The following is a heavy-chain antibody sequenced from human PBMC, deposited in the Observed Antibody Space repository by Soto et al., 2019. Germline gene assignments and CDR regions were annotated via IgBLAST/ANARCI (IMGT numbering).Heavy chain of an antibody. CDR3: AKLGSDFLNWFDP. CDR2: VSGSDGST. Sequence: EVQLLDSGGGLVQPGGSLRLSCAASGFAFTAFAMSWVRQAPGKGLEWVSAVSGSDGSTYYADSVKGRFTISRDNSKDALYLQMSSLRAEDTAVYYCAKLGSDFLNWFDPWGQGTLVTVSS. D-gene: IGHD3-16*01. CDR1: GFAFTAFA. V-gene: IGHV3-23*01. J-gene: IGHJ5*02.